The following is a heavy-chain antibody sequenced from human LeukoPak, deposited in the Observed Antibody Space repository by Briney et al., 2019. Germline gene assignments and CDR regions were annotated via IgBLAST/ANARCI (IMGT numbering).Heavy chain of an antibody. Sequence: SQTLSLTCTVPGGSISSYYWSWIRQPPGRGLEWIGFIYYSGSTNYNPSLKSRVTISVDTSKSQVSLKLSAVTAADTAVYYCARSLSVTTGGYFDYWGQGTLVTVSS. CDR3: ARSLSVTTGGYFDY. J-gene: IGHJ4*02. CDR2: IYYSGST. CDR1: GGSISSYY. V-gene: IGHV4-59*08. D-gene: IGHD4-17*01.